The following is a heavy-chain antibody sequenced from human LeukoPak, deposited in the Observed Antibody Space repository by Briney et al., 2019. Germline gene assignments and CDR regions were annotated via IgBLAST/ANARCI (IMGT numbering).Heavy chain of an antibody. CDR2: IYTSGST. J-gene: IGHJ4*02. D-gene: IGHD3-10*01. Sequence: PSETLSLTCTVSGGSISSGSYYWSWIRQPAGKELEWIGRIYTSGSTNYNPSLKSRVTISVDTSKNQFPLKLSSVTAADTAVYYCARAWFGAYFDYWGQGTLVTVSS. CDR1: GGSISSGSYY. CDR3: ARAWFGAYFDY. V-gene: IGHV4-61*02.